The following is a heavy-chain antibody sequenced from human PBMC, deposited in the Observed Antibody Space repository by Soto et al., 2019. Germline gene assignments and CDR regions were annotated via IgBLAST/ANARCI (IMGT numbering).Heavy chain of an antibody. D-gene: IGHD5-12*01. CDR2: ISVGGYST. CDR1: GFTFSSYA. Sequence: GGSVRLSCAASGFTFSSYALGWVRQAPGKGLEWVSGISVGGYSTKYADSVKGRLTISRDNSKNTLYLQMNSLRAEDTALYYCAREFRRDGSHYYFDYWGQGTLVTVSS. CDR3: AREFRRDGSHYYFDY. V-gene: IGHV3-23*01. J-gene: IGHJ4*02.